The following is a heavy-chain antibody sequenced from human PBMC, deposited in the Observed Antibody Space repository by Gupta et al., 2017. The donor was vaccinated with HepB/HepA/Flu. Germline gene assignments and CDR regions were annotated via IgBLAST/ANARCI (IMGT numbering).Heavy chain of an antibody. CDR3: ARLGRSSSNYYFDY. V-gene: IGHV4-39*01. Sequence: QLQLQESGPGLVKPSETLSLTCTVSGGSISSSSYYWGWIRQPPGKGLEWIGSIYYSGSTYYNPSLKSRVTISVDTSKNQFSLKLSSVTAADTAVYYCARLGRSSSNYYFDYWGQGTLVTVSS. J-gene: IGHJ4*02. CDR2: IYYSGST. CDR1: GGSISSSSYY. D-gene: IGHD6-13*01.